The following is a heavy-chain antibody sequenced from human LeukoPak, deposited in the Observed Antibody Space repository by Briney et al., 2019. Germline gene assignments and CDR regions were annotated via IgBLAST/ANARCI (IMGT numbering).Heavy chain of an antibody. CDR2: ISWNSGSI. J-gene: IGHJ4*02. D-gene: IGHD3-3*01. V-gene: IGHV3-9*01. CDR1: GFTFDDYA. Sequence: PGGSLRLSCAASGFTFDDYAMHWVRQAPGKGLEWVSGISWNSGSIGYADSVKGRFTISRDNAKNSLYLQMNSLRAEDTALYYCAKDKGFHRRTGVSLDYWGQGTLVTVSS. CDR3: AKDKGFHRRTGVSLDY.